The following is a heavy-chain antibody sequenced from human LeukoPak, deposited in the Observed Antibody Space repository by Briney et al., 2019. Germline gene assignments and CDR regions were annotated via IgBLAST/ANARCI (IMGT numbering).Heavy chain of an antibody. CDR3: VVTTRSYPFDY. CDR2: INQDGSVK. Sequence: GGSLRLSCAASGFTFSSNWMCWVRQDPGKGPERVANINQDGSVKNYVDSVKGRFTISRDNAKNSLYLQMNSLRAEDTAVYYCVVTTRSYPFDYWGQGTLVTVSS. D-gene: IGHD4-23*01. V-gene: IGHV3-7*01. J-gene: IGHJ4*02. CDR1: GFTFSSNW.